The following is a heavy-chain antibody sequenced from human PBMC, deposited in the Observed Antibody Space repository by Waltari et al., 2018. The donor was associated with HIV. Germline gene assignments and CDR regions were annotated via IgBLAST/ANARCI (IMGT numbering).Heavy chain of an antibody. J-gene: IGHJ5*02. CDR2: IYYSGST. CDR3: ARLFWSGYYQGPNWFDP. D-gene: IGHD3-3*01. V-gene: IGHV4-39*07. Sequence: QLQLQESGPGLVKPSETLSLTCTVSGGSISSSSYYWGWIRQPPGKGLEWIGSIYYSGSTYYNPSLKSRVTISVDTSKNQFSLKLSSVTAADTAVYYCARLFWSGYYQGPNWFDPWGQGTLVTVSS. CDR1: GGSISSSSYY.